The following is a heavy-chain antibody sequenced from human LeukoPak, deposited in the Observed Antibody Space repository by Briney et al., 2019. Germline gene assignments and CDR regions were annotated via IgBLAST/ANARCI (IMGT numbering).Heavy chain of an antibody. CDR1: GGSFSGYY. D-gene: IGHD6-6*01. Sequence: SETLSLTCAVYGGSFSGYYWSWIRQPPGKGLEWIGSIYYSGSTYYNPSLKSRVAISVDTSKNQFSLKLSSVTAADTAVYYCARESSGSSSRFDYWGQGTLVTVSS. V-gene: IGHV4-34*01. CDR2: IYYSGST. CDR3: ARESSGSSSRFDY. J-gene: IGHJ4*02.